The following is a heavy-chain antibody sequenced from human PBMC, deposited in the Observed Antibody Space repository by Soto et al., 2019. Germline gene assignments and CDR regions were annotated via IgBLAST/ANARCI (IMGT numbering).Heavy chain of an antibody. CDR3: ARDARTTGYYYYYGVDV. CDR2: ISYDGSDK. V-gene: IGHV3-30*03. D-gene: IGHD4-17*01. Sequence: GGSLRLSCAGSGFTFSSYGMHWVRQAPGKGLEWVAVISYDGSDKYYGDSVKGRFTISRDDSKNTLYLQMNSLRTEDTAVYYCARDARTTGYYYYYGVDVWGQGTSVTVSS. J-gene: IGHJ6*02. CDR1: GFTFSSYG.